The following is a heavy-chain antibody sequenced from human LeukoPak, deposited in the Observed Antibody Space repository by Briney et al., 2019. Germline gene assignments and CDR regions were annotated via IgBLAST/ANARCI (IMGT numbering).Heavy chain of an antibody. D-gene: IGHD6-19*01. J-gene: IGHJ4*02. CDR2: VYYSGST. CDR3: ARHQISSGWSLYFDS. Sequence: SETLSLTCNVSGGSISDINYYWAWIRQPPGKGLEWIASVYYSGSTHYNPSLKSRVTISGDTSKNQFSLKVTSVTVADTAVFYCARHQISSGWSLYFDSWGQGILVTVPS. CDR1: GGSISDINYY. V-gene: IGHV4-39*07.